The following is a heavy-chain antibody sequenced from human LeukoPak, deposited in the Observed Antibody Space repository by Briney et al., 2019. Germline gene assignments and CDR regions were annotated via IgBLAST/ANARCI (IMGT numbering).Heavy chain of an antibody. V-gene: IGHV3-48*04. D-gene: IGHD2-2*01. CDR1: GFTFSSYS. CDR2: ISSSSSTI. CDR3: ARDFVVAPHLNWFDP. J-gene: IGHJ5*02. Sequence: PGGSLRLSCAASGFTFSSYSMNWVRQAPGKGLEWASYISSSSSTIYYADSVKGRFTISRDNAKNSLYLQMNSLRAEDTAVYYCARDFVVAPHLNWFDPWGQGTLVTVSS.